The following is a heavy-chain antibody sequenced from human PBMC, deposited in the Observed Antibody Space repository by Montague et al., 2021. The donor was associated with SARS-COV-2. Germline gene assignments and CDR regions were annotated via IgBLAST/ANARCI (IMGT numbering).Heavy chain of an antibody. V-gene: IGHV3-23*01. CDR1: GFTFSTYA. CDR2: VSSICGST. J-gene: IGHJ4*02. Sequence: SLRLSCAASGFTFSTYAMSWVRQAPGKGLEWVSTVSSICGSTFYADSVKGRFTVTRDNSKNTLYLQMNSLRAEDTAVYYCAKDLEQWLVGRDYFDYWGQGTLVTVSS. D-gene: IGHD6-19*01. CDR3: AKDLEQWLVGRDYFDY.